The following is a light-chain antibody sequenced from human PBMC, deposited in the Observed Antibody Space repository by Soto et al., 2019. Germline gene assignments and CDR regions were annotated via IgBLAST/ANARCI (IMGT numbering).Light chain of an antibody. J-gene: IGKJ2*01. Sequence: DIVMTQSPPSLSVTPGEPASISCRSSQSLLHSSGYHFLDWYLQKPGQSSQLLINLRSDRAARVPDSVGGGGSDTDCTLKNTRVEGEQVGVYYCMQYLQAPYAVGQGTKLEIK. CDR3: MQYLQAPYA. CDR2: LRS. CDR1: QSLLHSSGYHF. V-gene: IGKV2-28*01.